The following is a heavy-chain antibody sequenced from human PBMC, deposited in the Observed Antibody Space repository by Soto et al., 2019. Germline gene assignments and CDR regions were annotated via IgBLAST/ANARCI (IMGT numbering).Heavy chain of an antibody. Sequence: SGPTLVNPTETLTLTCTFPGFSLTSPEMCVSWIRQPPGKALEWLALIERDDDDKYYSTSLKTRLTISKDTRKNQVVLTMANMDPADTGTYYCARSIRGPRRFNGMDVWGQGTTVTSP. CDR3: ARSIRGPRRFNGMDV. V-gene: IGHV2-70*13. D-gene: IGHD1-20*01. CDR2: IERDDDDK. CDR1: GFSLTSPEMC. J-gene: IGHJ6*02.